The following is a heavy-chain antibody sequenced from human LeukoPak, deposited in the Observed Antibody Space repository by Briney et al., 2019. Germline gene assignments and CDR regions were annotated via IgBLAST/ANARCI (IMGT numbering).Heavy chain of an antibody. CDR3: ARTYCRGGSCHFDY. CDR1: GGSISSYY. V-gene: IGHV4-59*08. CDR2: ISYSGST. Sequence: PSETLSLTCTVSGGSISSYYWSWIRQPPEKGLEWIGYISYSGSTDSNPSLKSRVTISVDTSKNQISLKLSSVTAADTAVYYCARTYCRGGSCHFDYWGQGTLVTVSS. D-gene: IGHD2-15*01. J-gene: IGHJ4*02.